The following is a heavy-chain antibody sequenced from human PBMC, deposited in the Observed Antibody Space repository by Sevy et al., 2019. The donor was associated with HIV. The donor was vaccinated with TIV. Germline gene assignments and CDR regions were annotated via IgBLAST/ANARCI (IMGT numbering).Heavy chain of an antibody. CDR3: ARDSVAAAGTYRGLDAFDI. CDR2: ISSSSSYI. D-gene: IGHD6-13*01. J-gene: IGHJ3*02. CDR1: GFTFSSYS. Sequence: GGSLRLSCAASGFTFSSYSMNWVRQAPGKGLEWVSSISSSSSYIYYADSVEGRFTISRDNAKNSLYLQMNSLRAEDTAVYYCARDSVAAAGTYRGLDAFDIWGQGTMVTVSS. V-gene: IGHV3-21*01.